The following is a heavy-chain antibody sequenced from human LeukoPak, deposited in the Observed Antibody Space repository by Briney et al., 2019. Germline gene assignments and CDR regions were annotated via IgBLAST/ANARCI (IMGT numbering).Heavy chain of an antibody. V-gene: IGHV4-34*01. CDR2: VNHSGTT. CDR1: DESFNNYY. D-gene: IGHD3-10*01. CDR3: ARRDYYGSWRSLDS. J-gene: IGHJ4*02. Sequence: PSETLSLTCAVYDESFNNYYWNWIRQPPGKGLEWIGEVNHSGTTKYNPSLKSRVTMSVDTSKNQFSLKLNSVTAADTAVYYCARRDYYGSWRSLDSWSQGTLVTVSS.